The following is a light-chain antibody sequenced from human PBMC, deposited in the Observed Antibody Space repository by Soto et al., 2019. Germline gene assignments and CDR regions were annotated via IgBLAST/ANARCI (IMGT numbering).Light chain of an antibody. V-gene: IGKV1-17*03. CDR1: QDISNF. J-gene: IGKJ1*01. CDR3: LQHNSYPWT. CDR2: AAS. Sequence: DIQMTQSPSAMSASVGDRVTITCRASQDISNFLAWFQQKPGKVPKRVIYAASSLQSGVPSRFGGSGSGTEFTLTISSLQAEDFATYYCLQHNSYPWTFGQGTKVEIK.